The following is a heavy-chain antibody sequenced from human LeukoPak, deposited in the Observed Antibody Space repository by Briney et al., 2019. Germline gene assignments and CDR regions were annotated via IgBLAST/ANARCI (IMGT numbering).Heavy chain of an antibody. CDR2: INHSGST. CDR1: GGSFSGYY. CDR3: ARVGDCSSTSCLSWFDY. V-gene: IGHV4-34*01. J-gene: IGHJ4*02. Sequence: PSETLSLTCAVYGGSFSGYYWSWIRQPPGKGLEWIGKINHSGSTNYNPSLKSRVTISVDTSKNQFSLKLSSVTAADTAVYYCARVGDCSSTSCLSWFDYWGQGTLVTVSS. D-gene: IGHD2-2*01.